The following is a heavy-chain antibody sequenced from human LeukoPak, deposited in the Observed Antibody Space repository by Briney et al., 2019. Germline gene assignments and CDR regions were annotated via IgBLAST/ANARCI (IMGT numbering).Heavy chain of an antibody. J-gene: IGHJ3*02. Sequence: GGSLTLSCAASGFIFSSYTMNWVRQAPGKGLEWVSSISSSSSYIYYADSVKGRFTISRDNAKNSLYLQMNSLRAEDTAVYYCARALPSPLYSGSYADAFDIWGQGTMVTVSS. CDR3: ARALPSPLYSGSYADAFDI. D-gene: IGHD1-26*01. V-gene: IGHV3-21*01. CDR1: GFIFSSYT. CDR2: ISSSSSYI.